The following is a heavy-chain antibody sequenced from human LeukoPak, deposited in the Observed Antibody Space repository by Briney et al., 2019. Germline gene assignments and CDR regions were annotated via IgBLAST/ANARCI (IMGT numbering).Heavy chain of an antibody. CDR2: IRYDGSNK. CDR3: AKDLIAVAPSAIYYFDY. D-gene: IGHD6-19*01. Sequence: PGGSLRLSCAASGFSVSISNMNWVRQAPGKGLEWVAFIRYDGSNKYYADSVKGRFTISRDNSKNTLYLQMNSLRAEDTAVYYCAKDLIAVAPSAIYYFDYWGQGTLVTVSS. J-gene: IGHJ4*02. CDR1: GFSVSISN. V-gene: IGHV3-30*02.